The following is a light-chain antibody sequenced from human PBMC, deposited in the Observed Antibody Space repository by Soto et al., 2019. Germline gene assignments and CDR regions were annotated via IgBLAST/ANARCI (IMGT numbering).Light chain of an antibody. V-gene: IGKV1-6*01. CDR1: QAIRNY. CDR2: GAS. Sequence: AIPVTQSPTSLSASVGDRVTITCRSSQAIRNYLGWYQQKPGKAPQLLIYGASSLQRGVSSRFSGSGFGTDFTLTISSLQPEDSATYYCLQDRSHFWTFGQGTKVEI. CDR3: LQDRSHFWT. J-gene: IGKJ1*01.